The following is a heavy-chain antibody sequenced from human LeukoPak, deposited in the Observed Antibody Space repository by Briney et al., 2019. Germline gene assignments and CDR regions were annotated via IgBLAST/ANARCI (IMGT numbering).Heavy chain of an antibody. Sequence: SVKVSCTASERTFTSYAISWVRQSPGQGLEWMGGIIPIFGTANYAQKCQGRVTSTTYESTSTAYMELSSLRSEDTAVYYCARVTVTLTSWFDPWCQGTVVTVSS. CDR1: ERTFTSYA. CDR2: IIPIFGTA. V-gene: IGHV1-69*05. J-gene: IGHJ5*02. D-gene: IGHD4-17*01. CDR3: ARVTVTLTSWFDP.